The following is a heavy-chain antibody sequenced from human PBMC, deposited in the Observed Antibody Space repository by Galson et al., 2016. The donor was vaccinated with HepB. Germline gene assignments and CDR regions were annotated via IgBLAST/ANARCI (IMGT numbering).Heavy chain of an antibody. D-gene: IGHD4-17*01. V-gene: IGHV3-21*01. CDR3: ARALAVNGAFDI. CDR2: ISSAGGYL. Sequence: SLRLSCAASGFTFSIYTMNWVRQAPGKGLEWVSSISSAGGYLYYADSVEGRFTISRDNAKKSLYLQMNSLRVEDTAVYYCARALAVNGAFDIWGQGTMVTVSS. CDR1: GFTFSIYT. J-gene: IGHJ3*02.